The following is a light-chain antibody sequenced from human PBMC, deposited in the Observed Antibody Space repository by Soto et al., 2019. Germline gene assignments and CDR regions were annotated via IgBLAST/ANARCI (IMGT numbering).Light chain of an antibody. CDR3: SSYTSNSTPLI. V-gene: IGLV2-14*01. Sequence: QSALTQPASVSGSPEQSNTISCSGSSSDIGAYDYVSWYQQHPGKAPKLLIYEVTSRPSGVSHPFSGSKSGNTASLSISGLQLEDDADYYCSSYTSNSTPLIFGGGTKLTVL. CDR2: EVT. J-gene: IGLJ2*01. CDR1: SSDIGAYDY.